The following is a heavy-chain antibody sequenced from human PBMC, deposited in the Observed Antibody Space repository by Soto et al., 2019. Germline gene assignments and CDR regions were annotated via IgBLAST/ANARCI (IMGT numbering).Heavy chain of an antibody. CDR2: INAGNGNT. CDR1: GYTFTNFG. D-gene: IGHD6-19*01. Sequence: GASVKGSCKASGYTFTNFGIYLGRQAPGQRLEWMGWINAGNGNTKYSQKFQDRVTITRDTSASTAYMELSSLRSEDTAVYYCARDLGGWPDYWGQGTLVTV. V-gene: IGHV1-3*01. J-gene: IGHJ4*02. CDR3: ARDLGGWPDY.